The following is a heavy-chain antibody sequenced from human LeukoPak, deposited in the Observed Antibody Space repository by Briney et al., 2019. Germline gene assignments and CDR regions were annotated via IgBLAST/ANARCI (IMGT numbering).Heavy chain of an antibody. CDR2: ITSSRSYM. J-gene: IGHJ4*02. CDR1: GFTFSSYS. CDR3: ASTLDLDY. Sequence: PGGSLRLSCAASGFTFSSYSMNWVRQAPGKGLERVSSITSSRSYMYYADSVKGRFTISRDNAKNSLYLQMNSLRAEDTAVYYCASTLDLDYWGQGTLVTVSS. V-gene: IGHV3-21*01.